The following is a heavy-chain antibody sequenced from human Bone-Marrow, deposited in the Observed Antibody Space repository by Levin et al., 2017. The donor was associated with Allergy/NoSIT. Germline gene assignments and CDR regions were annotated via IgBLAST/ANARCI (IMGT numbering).Heavy chain of an antibody. V-gene: IGHV3-30-3*01. CDR3: ARDRSWFGEVSPSGGLDY. CDR1: GFTFSSYA. J-gene: IGHJ4*02. D-gene: IGHD3-10*01. Sequence: SLKISCAASGFTFSSYAMHWVRQAPGKGLEWVAVISYDGSNKYYADSVKGRFTISRDNSKNTLYLQMNSLRAEDTAVYYCARDRSWFGEVSPSGGLDYWGQGTLVTVSS. CDR2: ISYDGSNK.